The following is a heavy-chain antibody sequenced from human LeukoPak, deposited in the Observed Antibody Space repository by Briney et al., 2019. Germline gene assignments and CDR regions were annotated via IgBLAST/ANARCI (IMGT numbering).Heavy chain of an antibody. J-gene: IGHJ4*02. CDR2: ISGDGYST. Sequence: GGSLRLSCAASGFTFSNYAMSWVRQTPGKGLDWVSAISGDGYSTFYADSVKGQFTISRDNSKNTLFLQMNNLRAEDTAVYYCAKTYDSSGYSYWGQGTLVTVSS. CDR3: AKTYDSSGYSY. V-gene: IGHV3-23*01. D-gene: IGHD3-22*01. CDR1: GFTFSNYA.